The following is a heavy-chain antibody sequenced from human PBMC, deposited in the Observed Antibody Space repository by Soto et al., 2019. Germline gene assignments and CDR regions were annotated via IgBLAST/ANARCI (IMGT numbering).Heavy chain of an antibody. D-gene: IGHD3-3*02. CDR2: IYFSGSA. CDR1: GCSITSYY. J-gene: IGHJ5*02. CDR3: ARGPPFLP. Sequence: SETLSLTCTVSGCSITSYYWSWIRQPPGKGLEWIGYIYFSGSANYNPSLKSRVTISVDTSKNQFSLKLSSVTAADTAVYYCARGPPFLPWGQGTRVTVSS. V-gene: IGHV4-59*08.